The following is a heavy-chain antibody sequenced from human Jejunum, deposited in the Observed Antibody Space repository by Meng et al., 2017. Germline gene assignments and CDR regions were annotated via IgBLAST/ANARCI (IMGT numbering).Heavy chain of an antibody. CDR1: GGSISSSNW. J-gene: IGHJ1*01. Sequence: QVQLQESGPGLVKPSGTLSLTCGVSGGSISSSNWWSWVRQPPGKGLGWIGEIYHSGSSNYNPSFQSRVTISVDRPRNQFSLKLSSVTAADTGVYYCARPAGYSSDWYKYFQHWGQGTLVTVSS. D-gene: IGHD6-13*01. V-gene: IGHV4-4*02. CDR3: ARPAGYSSDWYKYFQH. CDR2: IYHSGSS.